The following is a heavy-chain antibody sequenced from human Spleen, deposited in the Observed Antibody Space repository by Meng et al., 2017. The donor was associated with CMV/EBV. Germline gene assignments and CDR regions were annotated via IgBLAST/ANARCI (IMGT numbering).Heavy chain of an antibody. Sequence: QGHLQEPGPGRVKPSETLSLTRTVSGGSISSNYWGWIRQPAGKGLEWIGRIYTSGSTNYNPSLKSRVTMSVDTSKNQFSLKLSSVTAADTAVYYCARDPPYCGGDCGWFDPWGQGTLVTVSS. J-gene: IGHJ5*02. V-gene: IGHV4-4*07. CDR3: ARDPPYCGGDCGWFDP. CDR1: GGSISSNY. D-gene: IGHD2-21*02. CDR2: IYTSGST.